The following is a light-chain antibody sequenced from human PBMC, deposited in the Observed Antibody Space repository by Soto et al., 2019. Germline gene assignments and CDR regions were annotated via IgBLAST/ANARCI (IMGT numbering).Light chain of an antibody. CDR2: SNN. Sequence: QSVLTQPPSASGTPGQRVTISCSGSSSNIGRNTVNWYQQLPGTAPKVLIYSNNQRPSGVPDRLSGSKSGTSASLAISGLQSEDEADYYCAVWDDSLNAVVFGGGTKVTVL. CDR1: SSNIGRNT. V-gene: IGLV1-44*01. CDR3: AVWDDSLNAVV. J-gene: IGLJ2*01.